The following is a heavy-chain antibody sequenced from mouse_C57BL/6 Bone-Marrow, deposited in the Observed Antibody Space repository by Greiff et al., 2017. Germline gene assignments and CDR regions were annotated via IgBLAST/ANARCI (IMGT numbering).Heavy chain of an antibody. D-gene: IGHD2-1*01. CDR3: ARKLYSWYFDV. CDR1: GYSFTGYY. CDR2: INPSTGGT. Sequence: EVQLVESGPELVKPGASVKISCKASGYSFTGYYMNWVKQSPEKSLEWIGEINPSTGGTNYNQKFTAKATLTVDKSSSTAYMQRKRLTSEDSAVYYCARKLYSWYFDVWGTGTTVTVSS. V-gene: IGHV1-42*01. J-gene: IGHJ1*03.